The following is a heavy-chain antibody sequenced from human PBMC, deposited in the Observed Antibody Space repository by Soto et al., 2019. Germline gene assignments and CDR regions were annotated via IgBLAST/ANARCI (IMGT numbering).Heavy chain of an antibody. V-gene: IGHV3-33*01. CDR2: IWYHGRDI. Sequence: GGSLRLSCAASGFVFSDYVIHWVRQAPGRGLDWVAGIWYHGRDILYTDSVKGRFTISRDNSKNMLYLQMNSLRAEDTAVYYCARDQGGQSGNFIFDNWGQGTLVTVSS. CDR3: ARDQGGQSGNFIFDN. D-gene: IGHD1-26*01. CDR1: GFVFSDYV. J-gene: IGHJ4*02.